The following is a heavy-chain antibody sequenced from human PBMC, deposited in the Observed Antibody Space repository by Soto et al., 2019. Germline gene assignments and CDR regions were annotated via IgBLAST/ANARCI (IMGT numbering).Heavy chain of an antibody. D-gene: IGHD6-13*01. CDR3: ARDPQLGPFDY. V-gene: IGHV1-8*01. CDR2: MNPNSGNT. CDR1: GYTFTSYD. Sequence: ASVKVSCKASGYTFTSYDINWVRQATGQGLEWMGWMNPNSGNTGYAQKFQGRVTMTTDTSTSTAYMELRSLRSDDTAVYYCARDPQLGPFDYWGQGTLVTVSS. J-gene: IGHJ4*02.